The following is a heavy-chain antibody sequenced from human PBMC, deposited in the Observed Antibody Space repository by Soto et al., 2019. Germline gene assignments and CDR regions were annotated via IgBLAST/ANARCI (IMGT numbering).Heavy chain of an antibody. J-gene: IGHJ5*02. V-gene: IGHV1-3*01. CDR3: ARGPGNWFDP. CDR2: INAGNDNT. Sequence: HVQLVQSGAEVKKPGASVKVSCKASGYTFTSYAIHWVRQAPGQRLEWMGWINAGNDNTKYSQKFQGRVTISRDTSASTAYMELSSLRSEDTAVYYCARGPGNWFDPWGQGTLVTVSS. CDR1: GYTFTSYA.